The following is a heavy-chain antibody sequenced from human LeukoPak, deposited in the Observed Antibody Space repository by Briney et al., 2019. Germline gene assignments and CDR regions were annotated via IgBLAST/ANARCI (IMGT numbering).Heavy chain of an antibody. J-gene: IGHJ5*02. CDR1: GFAFSTYW. V-gene: IGHV3-74*01. CDR3: ARSPNCGGDCS. Sequence: GGSLRLSCAAPGFAFSTYWMHWVRQAPGKGLVWVSRIDSDGTRTTYADSVKGRFTISRDNAKNTLYLQMNSLRAEDTAVYYCARSPNCGGDCSWGQGTLVTVSS. CDR2: IDSDGTRT. D-gene: IGHD2-21*02.